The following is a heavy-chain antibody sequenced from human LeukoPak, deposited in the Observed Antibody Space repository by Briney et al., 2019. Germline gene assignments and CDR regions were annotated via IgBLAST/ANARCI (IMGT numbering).Heavy chain of an antibody. Sequence: PGESLRLSCVASGFTLTSYAVSWVRQAPGEGLEWVSAISGSGSVGTTYYADSVKGRFTISRDSPKNTMFLQMNSLRAEDTAIYYCAKPPVAGNFYYYAMDVWGQGTTVTVSS. D-gene: IGHD6-19*01. CDR2: ISGSGSVGTT. CDR1: GFTLTSYA. CDR3: AKPPVAGNFYYYAMDV. V-gene: IGHV3-23*01. J-gene: IGHJ6*02.